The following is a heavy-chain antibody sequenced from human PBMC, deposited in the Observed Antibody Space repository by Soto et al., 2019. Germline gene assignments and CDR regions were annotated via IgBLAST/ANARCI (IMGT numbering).Heavy chain of an antibody. CDR3: ARVLDSSGWSNYYYYGMDV. Sequence: GASVKVSCKASGYTFTSYGISWVRQAPGQGLEWMGWISAYNGNTNYAQKLQGRVTMTTDTSTSTAYMELRSLRSDDTAVYYCARVLDSSGWSNYYYYGMDVWGQGTTVTVPS. CDR1: GYTFTSYG. CDR2: ISAYNGNT. D-gene: IGHD6-19*01. J-gene: IGHJ6*02. V-gene: IGHV1-18*01.